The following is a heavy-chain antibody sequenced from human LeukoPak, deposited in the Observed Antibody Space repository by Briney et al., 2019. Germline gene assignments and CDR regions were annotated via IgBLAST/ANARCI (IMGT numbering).Heavy chain of an antibody. CDR3: ARHPSHDYGDYVHGEPHYFDY. Sequence: SETLSLTCTVSGGSINSDYWSWIRQPPGKGLEWIGSIYYSGSTYYNPSLKSRVTISVNTSKNQFSLKLSSVTAADTAVYYCARHPSHDYGDYVHGEPHYFDYWGQGTLVTVSS. CDR1: GGSINSDY. J-gene: IGHJ4*02. V-gene: IGHV4-59*05. D-gene: IGHD4-17*01. CDR2: IYYSGST.